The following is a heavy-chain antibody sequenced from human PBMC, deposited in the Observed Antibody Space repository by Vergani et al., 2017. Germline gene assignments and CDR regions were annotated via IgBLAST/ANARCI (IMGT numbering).Heavy chain of an antibody. D-gene: IGHD2-2*01. CDR2: ISSSSSYI. V-gene: IGHV3-21*01. J-gene: IGHJ4*02. Sequence: EVQLVESGGGLVQPGGSLRLSCAASGFTFSSYSMNWVRQAPGEGLEWVSSISSSSSYIYYADSVKGRFTISRDNAKNSLYLQMNSLRAEDTAVYYCARAKVRPAAILNEPDYWGQGTLVTVSS. CDR3: ARAKVRPAAILNEPDY. CDR1: GFTFSSYS.